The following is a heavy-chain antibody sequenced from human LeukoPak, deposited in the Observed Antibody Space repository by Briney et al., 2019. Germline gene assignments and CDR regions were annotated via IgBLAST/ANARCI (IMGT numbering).Heavy chain of an antibody. J-gene: IGHJ2*01. V-gene: IGHV4-4*08. CDR1: GDSPNTYY. CDR3: ARGVVIGDWYFDL. D-gene: IGHD3-22*01. Sequence: PSENLSLTCTVSGDSPNTYYWSWIRQPPGKGLEWIGYVFTSGITSYNPSLKSRLAILEDTSKNQFSLKLKSVTAADTAVYYCARGVVIGDWYFDLWGRGTLVTVSS. CDR2: VFTSGIT.